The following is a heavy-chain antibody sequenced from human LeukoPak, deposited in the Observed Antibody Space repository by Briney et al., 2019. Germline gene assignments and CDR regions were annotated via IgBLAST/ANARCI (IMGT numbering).Heavy chain of an antibody. CDR2: INPSGTGT. D-gene: IGHD5-24*01. V-gene: IGHV1-46*01. CDR3: ATDHSMANTAWWFDP. Sequence: GASVKVSCKASGYTFTGYYMHWVRQAPGQGLGWMGVINPSGTGTSYAQKFQGRITMSRDTSTSTVYMELSSLRSEDTAFYYCATDHSMANTAWWFDPWGQGTLVTVSS. CDR1: GYTFTGYY. J-gene: IGHJ5*02.